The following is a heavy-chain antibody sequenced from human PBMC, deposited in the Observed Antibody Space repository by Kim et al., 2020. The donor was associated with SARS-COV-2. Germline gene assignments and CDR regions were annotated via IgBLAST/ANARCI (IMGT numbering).Heavy chain of an antibody. Sequence: SETLSLTCTVSGGSISSGSYYWSWIRQPAGKGLEWIGRIYTSGSTNYNPSLKSRVTISVDTSKNQFSLKLSSVTAADTAVYYCARGGDYDFWSGYLFDYWGQGTLVTVSS. V-gene: IGHV4-61*02. CDR2: IYTSGST. CDR3: ARGGDYDFWSGYLFDY. D-gene: IGHD3-3*01. CDR1: GGSISSGSYY. J-gene: IGHJ4*02.